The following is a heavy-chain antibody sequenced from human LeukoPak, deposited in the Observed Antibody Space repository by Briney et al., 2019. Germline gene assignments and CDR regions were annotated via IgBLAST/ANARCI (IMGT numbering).Heavy chain of an antibody. Sequence: SQTLSLTCTVSGGSISSGDYYWSWIRQPPGKGLEWIGYIYYSGSTYYNPSLKSRVTISVDTSKNRFSLKLSSVTAADTAVYYCARETADFWSGYHHAFDIWGQGTMVTVSS. J-gene: IGHJ3*02. CDR1: GGSISSGDYY. D-gene: IGHD3-3*01. CDR3: ARETADFWSGYHHAFDI. CDR2: IYYSGST. V-gene: IGHV4-30-4*08.